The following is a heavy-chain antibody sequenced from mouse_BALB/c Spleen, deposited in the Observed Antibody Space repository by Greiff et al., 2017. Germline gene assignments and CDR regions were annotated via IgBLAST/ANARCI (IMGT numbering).Heavy chain of an antibody. CDR1: GFTFSSFG. Sequence: EVQLVESGGGLVQPGGSRKLSCAASGFTFSSFGMHWVRQAPEKGLEWVAYISSGSSTIYYADTVKGRFTISRDNPKNTLFLQMTSLRSEDTAMYYCARSGGDYWGQGTSVTVSS. V-gene: IGHV5-17*02. CDR3: ARSGGDY. J-gene: IGHJ4*01. CDR2: ISSGSSTI. D-gene: IGHD3-1*01.